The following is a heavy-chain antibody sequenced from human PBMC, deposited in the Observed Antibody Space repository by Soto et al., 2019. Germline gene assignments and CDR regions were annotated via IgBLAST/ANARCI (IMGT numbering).Heavy chain of an antibody. J-gene: IGHJ4*02. Sequence: GGSLRLSCVASGFSLANYPMNWVRQTPGKGLEWISYSSPRGDTIYYADSVEGRITISRDNARNSLSLHMSSLRDEDSALYYCAKGPHTNVGWPYYFESWGQGVPVTVSS. V-gene: IGHV3-48*02. CDR3: AKGPHTNVGWPYYFES. CDR1: GFSLANYP. D-gene: IGHD6-19*01. CDR2: SSPRGDTI.